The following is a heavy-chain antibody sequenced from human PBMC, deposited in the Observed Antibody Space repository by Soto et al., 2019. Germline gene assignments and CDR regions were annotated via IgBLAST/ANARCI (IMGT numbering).Heavy chain of an antibody. CDR3: SRSLDS. V-gene: IGHV3-7*01. J-gene: IGHJ4*02. CDR2: INQDGSEK. Sequence: SLRLSCAASGFTFSTYWMDWVRQTPGKGLEWVANINQDGSEKNYVDSVKGRFTIYRDNAKNSLYLQMSSLTAEDSALYYCSRSLDSWGQGTPVTVSS. CDR1: GFTFSTYW.